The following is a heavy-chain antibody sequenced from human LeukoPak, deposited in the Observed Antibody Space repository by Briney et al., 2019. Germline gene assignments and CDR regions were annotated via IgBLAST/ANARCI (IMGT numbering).Heavy chain of an antibody. CDR1: GFTFSSYW. D-gene: IGHD4/OR15-4a*01. V-gene: IGHV3-74*01. J-gene: IGHJ4*02. CDR3: ARRIRMVAPGY. CDR2: INSDGSST. Sequence: PEGSLRLSCEASGFTFSSYWMHWVRHAPGKGLVWVSRINSDGSSTSYADSVKGRFTISRDDAKNKLYLQMNSLRAEDTAVYYCARRIRMVAPGYWGQGTLVTVSS.